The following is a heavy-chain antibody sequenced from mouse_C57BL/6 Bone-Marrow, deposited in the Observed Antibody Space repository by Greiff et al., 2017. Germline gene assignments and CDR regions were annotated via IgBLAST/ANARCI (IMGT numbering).Heavy chain of an antibody. D-gene: IGHD3-2*02. J-gene: IGHJ4*01. V-gene: IGHV1-55*01. CDR3: ARFPRPTAQALYDYAMDY. CDR2: IYPGSGST. CDR1: GYTFTSYW. Sequence: QVQLQQSGAELVKPGASVKMSCKASGYTFTSYWITWVKQRPGQGLEWIGDIYPGSGSTNYNEKFKSKATLTVDTSSSTAYMQLSSLTSEDSAVYYCARFPRPTAQALYDYAMDYWGQGTSVTVSS.